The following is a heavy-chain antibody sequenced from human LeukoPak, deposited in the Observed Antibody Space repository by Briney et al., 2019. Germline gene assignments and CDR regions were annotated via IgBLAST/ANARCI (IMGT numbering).Heavy chain of an antibody. Sequence: SETLSLTCTVSGGSISSYYWSWIRQPPGKGLEWIGYIYYSESTNYNPSLKSRVTISVDTSKNQFSLKLTSVTAADTAVYYCARGIGYSTSYVYYYGMDVWGQGTTVTVSS. V-gene: IGHV4-59*08. CDR3: ARGIGYSTSYVYYYGMDV. D-gene: IGHD6-6*01. CDR2: IYYSEST. CDR1: GGSISSYY. J-gene: IGHJ6*02.